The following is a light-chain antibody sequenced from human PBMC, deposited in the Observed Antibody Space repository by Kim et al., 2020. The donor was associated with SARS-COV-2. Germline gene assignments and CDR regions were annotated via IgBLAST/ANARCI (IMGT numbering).Light chain of an antibody. Sequence: VSPGERATLSCRARQSVSSDLAWYQQQPGQAPRLLIYGASTRATGIPARFSGSGSGTEFTLTISRLQSEDFAVYYCQQYNNWPLTFGGGTKVDIK. J-gene: IGKJ4*01. V-gene: IGKV3-15*01. CDR2: GAS. CDR1: QSVSSD. CDR3: QQYNNWPLT.